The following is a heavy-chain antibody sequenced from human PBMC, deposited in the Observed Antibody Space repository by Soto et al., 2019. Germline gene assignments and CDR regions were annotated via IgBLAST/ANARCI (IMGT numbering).Heavy chain of an antibody. CDR1: GFTFSSYW. J-gene: IGHJ6*03. V-gene: IGHV3-74*01. CDR2: INSDGSST. Sequence: GRSLRLSCAASGFTFSSYWMHWVRQAPGKGLVWVSRINSDGSSTSYADSVKGRFTISRDNAKNTLYLQMNSLRAEDTAVYYCARDLPSHYCSSTSCYPLDYSSYYMDVWGNGTTLTVSS. CDR3: ARDLPSHYCSSTSCYPLDYSSYYMDV. D-gene: IGHD2-2*01.